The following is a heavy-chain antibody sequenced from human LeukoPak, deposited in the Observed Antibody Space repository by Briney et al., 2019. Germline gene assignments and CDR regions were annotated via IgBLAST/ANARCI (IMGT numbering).Heavy chain of an antibody. V-gene: IGHV4-4*07. J-gene: IGHJ3*02. CDR2: IYTSGST. Sequence: TPSETLSLTCTVSGGSISSYYWSWIRQPAGKGLEWIGRIYTSGSTNYNPSLKSRVTMSVDTSKSQFSLKLSSVTAADTAVYYCARARDYVWGSYRPFTTSSHDAFDIWGQGTMVTVSS. CDR1: GGSISSYY. D-gene: IGHD3-16*02. CDR3: ARARDYVWGSYRPFTTSSHDAFDI.